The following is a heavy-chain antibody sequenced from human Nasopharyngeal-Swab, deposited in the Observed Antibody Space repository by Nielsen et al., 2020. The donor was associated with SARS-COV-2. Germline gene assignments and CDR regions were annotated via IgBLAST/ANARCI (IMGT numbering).Heavy chain of an antibody. CDR2: INAYNGNT. D-gene: IGHD2-2*01. V-gene: IGHV1-18*01. CDR3: ARGEVPTFVDY. Sequence: VRQAPGQGLQWMGWINAYNGNTNYAQKDQGRVTLTTDTSTSTAYMELRSLRSDDTAVYYCARGEVPTFVDYWGQGTLVTVSS. J-gene: IGHJ4*02.